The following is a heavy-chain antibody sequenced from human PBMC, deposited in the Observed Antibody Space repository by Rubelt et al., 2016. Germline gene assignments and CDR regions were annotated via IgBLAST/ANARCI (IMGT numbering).Heavy chain of an antibody. V-gene: IGHV1-2*04. CDR3: ARDTGAGTLPFDY. CDR1: GGTFSSYA. CDR2: INPNSGGT. J-gene: IGHJ4*02. Sequence: QVQLVQSGAEVKKPGSSVKVSCKASGGTFSSYAISWVRQAPGQGLEWMGWINPNSGGTNYAQKVQGWVTMNRDTSISTAYMELSRLRSDDTAVYYCARDTGAGTLPFDYWGQGTLVTVSS. D-gene: IGHD6-19*01.